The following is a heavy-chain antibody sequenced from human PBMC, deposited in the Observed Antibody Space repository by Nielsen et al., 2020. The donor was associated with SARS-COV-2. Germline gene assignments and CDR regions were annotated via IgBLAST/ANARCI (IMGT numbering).Heavy chain of an antibody. D-gene: IGHD6-6*01. CDR1: GFIFSSYG. V-gene: IGHV3-30*18. CDR3: AKDRDSSSSGALS. J-gene: IGHJ5*02. CDR2: ISYDGSNK. Sequence: GGSLRLSCAASGFIFSSYGMHWVRQAPGKGLEWVAVISYDGSNKYYADSVKGRFTISRDNSKNTLYLQMNSLRAEDTAVYYCAKDRDSSSSGALSWGQGTLVTVSS.